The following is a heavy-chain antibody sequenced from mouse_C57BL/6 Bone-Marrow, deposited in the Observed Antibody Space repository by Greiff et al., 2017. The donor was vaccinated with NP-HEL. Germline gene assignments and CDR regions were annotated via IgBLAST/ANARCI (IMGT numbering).Heavy chain of an antibody. D-gene: IGHD2-3*01. V-gene: IGHV1-64*01. CDR1: GYTFTSYW. CDR3: ARSWLLPWYFDV. Sequence: VKLQQPGAELVKPGASVKLSCKASGYTFTSYWMHWVKQRPGQGLEWIGMIHPNSGSTNYNEKFKSKATLTVDKSSSTAYMQLSSLTSEDSAVYYCARSWLLPWYFDVWGTGTTVTVSS. J-gene: IGHJ1*03. CDR2: IHPNSGST.